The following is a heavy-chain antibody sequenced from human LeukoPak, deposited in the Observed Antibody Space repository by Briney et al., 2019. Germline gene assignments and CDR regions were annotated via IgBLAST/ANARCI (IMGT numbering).Heavy chain of an antibody. CDR3: ARVPDYYDSSGYIDY. CDR2: INHSGST. V-gene: IGHV4-34*01. D-gene: IGHD3-22*01. Sequence: SETLSLACAVYGGSFSGYYWSWIRQPPGKGLEWIGEINHSGSTNYNPSLKSRVTISVDTSKNQFSLKLSSVTAADTAVYYCARVPDYYDSSGYIDYWGQGTVVTVSS. CDR1: GGSFSGYY. J-gene: IGHJ4*02.